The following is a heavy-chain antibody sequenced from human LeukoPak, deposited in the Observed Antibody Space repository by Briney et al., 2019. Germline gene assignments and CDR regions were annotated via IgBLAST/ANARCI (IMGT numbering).Heavy chain of an antibody. Sequence: GGSLRLSCAASGFTFSSYGMHWVRQAPGKGLEWVVFIRYDGSNKYYADSVKGRFTISRDNSKNTLYLQMNSLRAEDTAVYYCAKDRGIAARLVMYYFDYWGQGTLVTVSS. CDR3: AKDRGIAARLVMYYFDY. CDR2: IRYDGSNK. J-gene: IGHJ4*02. D-gene: IGHD6-6*01. CDR1: GFTFSSYG. V-gene: IGHV3-30*02.